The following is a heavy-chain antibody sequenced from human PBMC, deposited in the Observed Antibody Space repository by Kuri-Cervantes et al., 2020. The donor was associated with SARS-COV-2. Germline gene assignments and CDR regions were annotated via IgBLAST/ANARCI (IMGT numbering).Heavy chain of an antibody. D-gene: IGHD6-19*01. CDR2: ISAYNGNT. J-gene: IGHJ4*02. CDR1: GYTFTSYG. V-gene: IGHV1-18*01. CDR3: ARDTPRSDIGGRIAVAFDY. Sequence: ASVKVSCKASGYTFTSYGISWVRQAPGQGLEWMGWISAYNGNTNYAQKLQGRVTMTTDTSTSTAYMELRSLRSDDTAVYYCARDTPRSDIGGRIAVAFDYWGQGTLVTVSS.